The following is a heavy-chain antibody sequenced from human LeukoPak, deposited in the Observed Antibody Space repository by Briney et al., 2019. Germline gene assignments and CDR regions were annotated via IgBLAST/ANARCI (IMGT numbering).Heavy chain of an antibody. V-gene: IGHV4-4*07. CDR1: GGSISSYY. CDR2: IYTSGST. CDR3: ASRVAAAGFDY. Sequence: SETLSLTCTVSGGSISSYYWSWIRQPAGEGLEWIGRIYTSGSTNYNPSLTSRVTMSVDTSKNQFSLKLSSVTAADTAVYYCASRVAAAGFDYWGQGTLVTVSS. D-gene: IGHD6-13*01. J-gene: IGHJ4*02.